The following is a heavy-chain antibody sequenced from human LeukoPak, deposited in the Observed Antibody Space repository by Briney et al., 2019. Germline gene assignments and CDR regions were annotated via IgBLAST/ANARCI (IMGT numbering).Heavy chain of an antibody. J-gene: IGHJ4*02. D-gene: IGHD3-16*02. V-gene: IGHV4-34*01. Sequence: PSETLSLTCAVYGGSFSGYYWSWIRQPPGKGLEWIGEINHSGSTNYNPSLKSRVTISVDTSKNQFSLKLSSATAADTAVYYCASSSLGELSSLDYWGQGTLVTVSS. CDR2: INHSGST. CDR3: ASSSLGELSSLDY. CDR1: GGSFSGYY.